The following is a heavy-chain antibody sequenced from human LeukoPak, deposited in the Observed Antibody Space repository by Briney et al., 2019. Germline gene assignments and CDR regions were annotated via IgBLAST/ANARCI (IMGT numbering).Heavy chain of an antibody. J-gene: IGHJ4*02. V-gene: IGHV1-69*13. D-gene: IGHD3-10*01. CDR2: IIPIFGTA. Sequence: GASVKVSCKASGGTFSSYAISWVRQAPGQGLEWMGGIIPIFGTANYAQKFQGRVTITADESTSTAYMELSSLRSEDTAVYYCATEILWFGKKPSNDYWGQGTLVTVSS. CDR1: GGTFSSYA. CDR3: ATEILWFGKKPSNDY.